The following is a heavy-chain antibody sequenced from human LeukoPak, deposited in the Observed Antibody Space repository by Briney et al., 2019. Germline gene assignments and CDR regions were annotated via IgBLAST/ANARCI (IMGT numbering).Heavy chain of an antibody. D-gene: IGHD1/OR15-1a*01. CDR2: ISSSSSTI. CDR1: GFTFSSYS. J-gene: IGHJ6*03. V-gene: IGHV3-48*01. CDR3: ARDHPTNNWNIIDYYYYYYMDV. Sequence: GGSLRLSCAASGFTFSSYSMNWVRQAPGKGLEWVSYISSSSSTIYYADSVKGRFTISRDNAKNSLYLQMNSLRAEDTAVYYCARDHPTNNWNIIDYYYYYYMDVWGKGTTVTVSS.